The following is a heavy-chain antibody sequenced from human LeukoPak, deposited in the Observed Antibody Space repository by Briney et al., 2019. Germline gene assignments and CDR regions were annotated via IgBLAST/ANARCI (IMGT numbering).Heavy chain of an antibody. CDR2: ISAYNGNT. Sequence: EASVKVSCKASGYTFTSYGISWVRQAPGQGLEWMGRISAYNGNTNYAQKLQGRVTMTTDTSTSTAYMELRSLRSDDTAVYYCARVVYGSGSYYSYYYYYMDVWGKGTTVTISS. D-gene: IGHD3-10*01. CDR1: GYTFTSYG. J-gene: IGHJ6*03. CDR3: ARVVYGSGSYYSYYYYYMDV. V-gene: IGHV1-18*01.